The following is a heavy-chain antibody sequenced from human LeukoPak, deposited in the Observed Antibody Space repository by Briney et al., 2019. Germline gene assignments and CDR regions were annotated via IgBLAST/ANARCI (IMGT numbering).Heavy chain of an antibody. V-gene: IGHV3-48*01. CDR1: GFTFSSYS. D-gene: IGHD3-22*01. CDR2: ISSSSSTI. CDR3: AKDHPYGYYDSSGPY. Sequence: GGSLRLXCAASGFTFSSYSMNWVRQAPGKGLEWVSYISSSSSTIYYADSVKGRFTISRDNAKNSLYLQMNSLRAEDTAVYYCAKDHPYGYYDSSGPYWGQGTLVTVSS. J-gene: IGHJ4*02.